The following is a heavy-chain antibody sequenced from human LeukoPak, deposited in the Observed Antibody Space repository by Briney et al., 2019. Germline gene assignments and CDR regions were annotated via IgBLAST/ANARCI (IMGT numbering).Heavy chain of an antibody. V-gene: IGHV3-23*01. CDR1: EFTFSTYG. J-gene: IGHJ4*02. CDR3: ANLYGGNSDPGAY. D-gene: IGHD4-23*01. CDR2: ISNSGGRT. Sequence: PGGSLRLSCTDSEFTFSTYGMSWVRQAPRKGLEWVSGISNSGGRTSYADSVKGRFTISRDNSKNTLYLQMNSLRAEDTALYYCANLYGGNSDPGAYWGQGTLVTVSS.